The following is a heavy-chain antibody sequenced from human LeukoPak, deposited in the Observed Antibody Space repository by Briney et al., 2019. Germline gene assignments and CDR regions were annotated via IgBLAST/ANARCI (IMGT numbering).Heavy chain of an antibody. D-gene: IGHD3-10*01. J-gene: IGHJ4*02. CDR1: GFTFSSHA. Sequence: PGGSLRLSCAASGFTFSSHAMNWVRQAPGKGLEWVSVIIGSGGSTYYADSVKGRFTISRDNSKNTVYVQMNSLRVEDMAVYYCATSSTTYGSGNYDSRAFEDWGQGTLVTVSS. V-gene: IGHV3-23*01. CDR3: ATSSTTYGSGNYDSRAFED. CDR2: IIGSGGST.